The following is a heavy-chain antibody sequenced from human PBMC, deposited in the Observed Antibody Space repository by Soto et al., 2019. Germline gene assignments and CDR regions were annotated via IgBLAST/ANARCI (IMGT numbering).Heavy chain of an antibody. D-gene: IGHD5-12*01. CDR2: ISYDGSNK. CDR3: AKDKDGYNNYYYYGMDV. J-gene: IGHJ6*02. V-gene: IGHV3-30*18. Sequence: GGSLRLSCAASGFTFSSYGMHWVRQAPGKGLEWVAVISYDGSNKYYADSVKGRFTISRDNSKNTLYLQMNSLRAEDTAVYYCAKDKDGYNNYYYYGMDVWGQGTTVTVSS. CDR1: GFTFSSYG.